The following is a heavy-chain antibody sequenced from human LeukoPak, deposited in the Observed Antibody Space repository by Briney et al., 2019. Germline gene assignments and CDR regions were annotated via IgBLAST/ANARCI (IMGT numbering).Heavy chain of an antibody. CDR3: ARAGLAYCGGDCLSFPQPDPFDI. CDR1: GFTVSSNY. V-gene: IGHV3-66*01. D-gene: IGHD2-21*02. J-gene: IGHJ3*02. Sequence: QTGGCLRLSCAASGFTVSSNYMSWVRQAPGKGLEWVSVIYSGGRTYYADSVKGRFTISRDNTKNTLYLQMNSLRAEDTAVYYCARAGLAYCGGDCLSFPQPDPFDIWGQGTMVTVSS. CDR2: IYSGGRT.